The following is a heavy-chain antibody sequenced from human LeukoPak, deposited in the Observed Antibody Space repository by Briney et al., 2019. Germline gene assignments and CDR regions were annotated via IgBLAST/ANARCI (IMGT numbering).Heavy chain of an antibody. Sequence: GGSLRLSCAASGFTFSSYSMNWVRQAPGKGLEGVSYISSSSSTIYYADSVKGRFTISRDNAKNSLYLQMNSLRAEDTAVYYCAIIYLIVGATTFDYWGQGALVTVSS. CDR2: ISSSSSTI. V-gene: IGHV3-48*01. J-gene: IGHJ4*02. D-gene: IGHD1-26*01. CDR3: AIIYLIVGATTFDY. CDR1: GFTFSSYS.